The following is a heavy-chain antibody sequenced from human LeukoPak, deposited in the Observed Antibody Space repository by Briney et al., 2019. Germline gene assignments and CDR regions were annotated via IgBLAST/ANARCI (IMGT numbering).Heavy chain of an antibody. V-gene: IGHV4-39*01. J-gene: IGHJ4*02. CDR3: ARHTHRSTSCYRCFDY. D-gene: IGHD2-2*02. Sequence: SETLSLTCTVSGGSISSSSYYWGWIRQPPGKGLEWIGSIYYSGSTYYNPSLKSRVTISVDTSKNQFSLKLSSVTAADTAVYYCARHTHRSTSCYRCFDYWGQGTLVTVSS. CDR1: GGSISSSSYY. CDR2: IYYSGST.